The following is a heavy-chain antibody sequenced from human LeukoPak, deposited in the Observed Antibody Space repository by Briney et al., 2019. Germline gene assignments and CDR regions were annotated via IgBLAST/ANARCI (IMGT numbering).Heavy chain of an antibody. Sequence: PGGTLRLSCAASGFTFSSYGMSWVRQAPGKGLEWVSAISGSGGSTYYADSVKGRFTISRDNSKNTLYLQMNSLRAEDTAVYYCAKDSTGITGEELPTYYFDYWAREPWSPSPQ. CDR1: GFTFSSYG. CDR3: AKDSTGITGEELPTYYFDY. D-gene: IGHD1-26*01. CDR2: ISGSGGST. J-gene: IGHJ4*02. V-gene: IGHV3-23*01.